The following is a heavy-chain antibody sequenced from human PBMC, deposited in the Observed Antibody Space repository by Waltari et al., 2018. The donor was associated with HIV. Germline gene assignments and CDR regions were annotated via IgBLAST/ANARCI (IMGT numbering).Heavy chain of an antibody. D-gene: IGHD2-8*01. CDR2: IYWHDEK. J-gene: IGHJ4*02. CDR1: GFSLNTIGVG. CDR3: AHSLGTGAVYFDY. V-gene: IGHV2-5*01. Sequence: QITLKESGPALVKPTETLTLTCSFSGFSLNTIGVGVGWIRQPPGKALEWLAIIYWHDEKRYSPSLDRRLSITKDTDKNQVVVRMTDMDPVDTATYFCAHSLGTGAVYFDYWGQGTLGAVSS.